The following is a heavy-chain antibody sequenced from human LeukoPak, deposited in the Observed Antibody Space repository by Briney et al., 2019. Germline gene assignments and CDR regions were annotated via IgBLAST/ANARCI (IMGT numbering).Heavy chain of an antibody. D-gene: IGHD3-10*01. CDR3: ARDWGVDS. J-gene: IGHJ4*02. CDR1: GFTFSSYA. Sequence: GGSLRLSCAASGFTFSSYAMHWVRQAPGKGLEWVAVISYDGNNKYYADSVKGRFTISRDNSNNTLYLQMNSLRAEDTAVYYCARDWGVDSWGQGTLVTVSS. CDR2: ISYDGNNK. V-gene: IGHV3-30-3*01.